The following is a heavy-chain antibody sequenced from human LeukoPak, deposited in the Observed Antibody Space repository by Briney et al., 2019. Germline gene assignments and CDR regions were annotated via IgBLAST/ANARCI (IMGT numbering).Heavy chain of an antibody. V-gene: IGHV3-72*01. CDR2: IRNKADSYTT. J-gene: IGHJ5*01. CDR1: GFTFSSYS. CDR3: ARGAGYAFDC. Sequence: GGSLRLSCAASGFTFSSYSMNWVRQAPGKGLEWVGRIRNKADSYTTDYAASVIGRFTISRDDSKNSLFLQMNSLKTEDTAVYYCARGAGYAFDCWGQGTLVTVSS. D-gene: IGHD5-12*01.